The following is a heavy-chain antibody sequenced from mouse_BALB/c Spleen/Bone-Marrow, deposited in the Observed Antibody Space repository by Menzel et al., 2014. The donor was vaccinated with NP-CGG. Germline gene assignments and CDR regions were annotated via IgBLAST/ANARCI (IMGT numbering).Heavy chain of an antibody. CDR1: GYSFTGYY. J-gene: IGHJ3*01. D-gene: IGHD2-4*01. CDR2: INPYNGAT. V-gene: IGHV1-26*01. CDR3: ANYDGGFAY. Sequence: EVQLQQSGPELVKPGASVKISCKASGYSFTGYYMHWVKQSHVKSPEWIGRINPYNGATSYNQNLKDKANLTVDKSSSTAYMEPHSLTSEDSAVYYCANYDGGFAYWGQGTLVTVSA.